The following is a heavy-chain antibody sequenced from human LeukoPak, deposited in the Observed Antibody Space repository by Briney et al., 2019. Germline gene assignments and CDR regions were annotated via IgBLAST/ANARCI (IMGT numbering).Heavy chain of an antibody. Sequence: SETLSLTCSVSGGSISSSSSYWGWIRQPPGKGLEWIGSIYYSGSSFDNPALKSRVTISVDTSKNQFSLKLSSVTAADTAVYFCARAYSSSWYFNWFDPWGQGTLVTVSS. CDR1: GGSISSSSSY. V-gene: IGHV4-39*01. J-gene: IGHJ5*02. CDR3: ARAYSSSWYFNWFDP. D-gene: IGHD6-13*01. CDR2: IYYSGSS.